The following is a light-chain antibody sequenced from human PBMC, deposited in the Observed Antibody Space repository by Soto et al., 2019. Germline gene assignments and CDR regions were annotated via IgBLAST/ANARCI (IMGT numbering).Light chain of an antibody. J-gene: IGKJ4*01. CDR3: QQHGSSPI. CDR1: QAVSSIL. Sequence: EVVLTQSPGTLSLSPGERATLSCRASQAVSSILLAWYQQKPGQAPRLLIYVASSSAPVIKDRFSGSGSGTDFTLTVSRLEPEDFAVYYCQQHGSSPIFGGGTKVEIK. CDR2: VAS. V-gene: IGKV3-20*01.